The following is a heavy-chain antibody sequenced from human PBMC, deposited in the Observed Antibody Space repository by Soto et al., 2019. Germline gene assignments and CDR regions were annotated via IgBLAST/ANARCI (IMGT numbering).Heavy chain of an antibody. V-gene: IGHV3-7*01. D-gene: IGHD2-15*01. Sequence: GGSLRLSCAASGFTFSSYWMSWVRQAPGKGLEWVANIKQDGSEKYYVDSVKGRFTISRDNAKNSLYLQMNSLRAEDTAVYYCARDGVGGYCSGGSCYALFDYWGQGTLVTVSS. CDR2: IKQDGSEK. J-gene: IGHJ4*02. CDR3: ARDGVGGYCSGGSCYALFDY. CDR1: GFTFSSYW.